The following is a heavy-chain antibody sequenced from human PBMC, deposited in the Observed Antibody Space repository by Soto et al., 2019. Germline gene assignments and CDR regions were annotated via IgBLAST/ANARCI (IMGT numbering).Heavy chain of an antibody. V-gene: IGHV3-21*01. D-gene: IGHD1-1*01. Sequence: EVQLVESGGGLVKPGGSLRLSCAASGFTFSSYSMNWVRQAPGKGLEWVSSISSSSSYIYYADSVKGRFTISRDNAKNSLYRQFNSLRAEDTAVYYCARVAAKYNWHVNWLDPWCQGTLVTVSS. CDR2: ISSSSSYI. CDR3: ARVAAKYNWHVNWLDP. CDR1: GFTFSSYS. J-gene: IGHJ5*01.